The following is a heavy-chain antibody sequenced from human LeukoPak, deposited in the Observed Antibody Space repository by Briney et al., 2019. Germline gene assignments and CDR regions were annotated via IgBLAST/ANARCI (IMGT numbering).Heavy chain of an antibody. J-gene: IGHJ4*02. CDR2: ISGSGGST. CDR1: ESTFSSYA. Sequence: GGPLEPSWEASESTFSSYAMSWVGKAQGKGLDWVSAISGSGGSTYYADSVKGRFTISRDNSKNTLYLQMNSLRAEDTAVYYCAKAKSVVTAIIHWGQGTLVTVSS. CDR3: AKAKSVVTAIIH. D-gene: IGHD2-21*02. V-gene: IGHV3-23*01.